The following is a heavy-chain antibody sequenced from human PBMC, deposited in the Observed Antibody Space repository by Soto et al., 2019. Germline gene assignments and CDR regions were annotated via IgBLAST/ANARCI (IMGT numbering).Heavy chain of an antibody. CDR3: ARGWRDGYNYEYYFDY. CDR2: IYSGGST. V-gene: IGHV3-66*01. J-gene: IGHJ4*02. CDR1: GFTVSSNY. Sequence: LRLSCAASGFTVSSNYMSWVRQAPGKGLEWVSVIYSGGSTYYADSVKGRFTISRDNSKNTLYLQMNSLRAEDTAVYYCARGWRDGYNYEYYFDYWGQGSLVTVSS. D-gene: IGHD5-12*01.